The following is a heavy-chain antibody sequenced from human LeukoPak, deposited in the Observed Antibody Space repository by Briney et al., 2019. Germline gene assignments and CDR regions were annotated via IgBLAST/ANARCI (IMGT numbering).Heavy chain of an antibody. CDR1: GLTFTSYI. CDR2: ISGSGAYI. V-gene: IGHV3-21*04. J-gene: IGHJ3*02. Sequence: PGGSLRLSCETSGLTFTSYIMHWVRQAPGKGLEWVSSISGSGAYIYYADSVKGRFTISRDNARNSLSLQMSSLRAEDTAVYYCAKGGYSSSWYGAFDIWGQGTMVTVSS. CDR3: AKGGYSSSWYGAFDI. D-gene: IGHD6-13*01.